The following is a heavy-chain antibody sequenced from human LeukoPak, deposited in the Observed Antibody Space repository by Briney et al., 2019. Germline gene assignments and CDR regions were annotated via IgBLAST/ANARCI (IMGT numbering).Heavy chain of an antibody. CDR2: TWYDGSNK. CDR3: ARDQSLLYFDY. J-gene: IGHJ4*02. Sequence: GGSLRLSCAASGFPFSSYAMNWVRQAPGKGLEWVALTWYDGSNKSYGDSVKGRFTISRDNSKNTLYLQMSSLRAEDTAVYYCARDQSLLYFDYWGQGTLVTVSS. D-gene: IGHD2-15*01. CDR1: GFPFSSYA. V-gene: IGHV3-33*08.